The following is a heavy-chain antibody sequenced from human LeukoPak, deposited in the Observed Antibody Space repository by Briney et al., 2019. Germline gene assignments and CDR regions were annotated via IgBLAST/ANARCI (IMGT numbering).Heavy chain of an antibody. CDR2: INSDGSST. V-gene: IGHV3-74*01. Sequence: PGGSLRLSCAASGFTFSSYWMHWVRQAPGKGLVWVSRINSDGSSTSYADSVTGRFTSSRDNANNTLYLQMNSLRAEETAVYYFARRHCSSARCRASPWCDPWGQGTLVTVSS. CDR3: ARRHCSSARCRASPWCDP. D-gene: IGHD2-2*01. CDR1: GFTFSSYW. J-gene: IGHJ5*02.